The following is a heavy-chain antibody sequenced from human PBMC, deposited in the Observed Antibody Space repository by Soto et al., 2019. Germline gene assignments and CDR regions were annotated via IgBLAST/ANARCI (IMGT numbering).Heavy chain of an antibody. CDR2: ICYDASHK. Sequence: QVQLVESGGGVVQPGRSLRLSCAASGFTFRAYGMHWVRQAPGKGLEWLAFICYDASHKSYADSVRGRFTISKGNSKNTAPVEFSMMRVEDTAVYYCMGLNSGSWLDPWGQGAVVTVSS. CDR1: GFTFRAYG. D-gene: IGHD3-10*01. V-gene: IGHV3-33*01. J-gene: IGHJ5*02. CDR3: MGLNSGSWLDP.